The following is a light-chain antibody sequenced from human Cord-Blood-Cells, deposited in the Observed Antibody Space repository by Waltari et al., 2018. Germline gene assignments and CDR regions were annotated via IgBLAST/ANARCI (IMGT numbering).Light chain of an antibody. CDR2: EGS. Sequence: QSALPQPASVSGSPGQSITISSTGTSSDVGSYNLVPWYQQHPGTAPKLTISEGSKRPWGVSNCSSATKSDNTASRTISGLQDDDDDDYYCCSDGGSSTVVFGGGTKLTVL. V-gene: IGLV2-23*01. CDR1: SSDVGSYNL. CDR3: CSDGGSSTVV. J-gene: IGLJ2*01.